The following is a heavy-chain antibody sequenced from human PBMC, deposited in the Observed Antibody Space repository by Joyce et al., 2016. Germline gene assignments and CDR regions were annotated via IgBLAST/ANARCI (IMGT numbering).Heavy chain of an antibody. Sequence: EVQLVESGGGLVKPGGSLRLSCAASGFTFSSDSMSWVRQAAGKGVEWVSSLSSSSSYIKYTDSVKGRFTISRDNAKNSLYLQMNSLRVEDTAVYYCARSSYTNGIFDYWGQGTLVTVSS. CDR2: LSSSSSYI. CDR1: GFTFSSDS. CDR3: ARSSYTNGIFDY. J-gene: IGHJ4*02. V-gene: IGHV3-21*01. D-gene: IGHD2-8*01.